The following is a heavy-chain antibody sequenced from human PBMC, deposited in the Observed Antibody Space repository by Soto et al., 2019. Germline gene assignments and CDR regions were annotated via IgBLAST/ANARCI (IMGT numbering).Heavy chain of an antibody. J-gene: IGHJ4*02. CDR3: AREGWMGTFDY. CDR2: FNHSGST. Sequence: SETLSLTCTVYGGSFSGYFWSWIRQPPGKGLEWIGYFNHSGSTKYNPSLKSRVTILEDTSKNQFSLKLNSVTAADTAVYYCAREGWMGTFDYWGEGALVTVSS. D-gene: IGHD5-12*01. V-gene: IGHV4-34*01. CDR1: GGSFSGYF.